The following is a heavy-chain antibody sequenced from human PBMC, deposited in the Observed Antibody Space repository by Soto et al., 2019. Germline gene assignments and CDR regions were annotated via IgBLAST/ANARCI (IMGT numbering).Heavy chain of an antibody. Sequence: GASVKVSCKASGYTFTSYDINWVRQATGQGLEWMGWMNPNSGNTGYAQKFQGRVTMTRNTSISTAYMELSSLRSEDTAVYYCAREVYCSSTSCSQSDYWGQGTLVTVSS. CDR1: GYTFTSYD. J-gene: IGHJ4*02. CDR2: MNPNSGNT. CDR3: AREVYCSSTSCSQSDY. V-gene: IGHV1-8*01. D-gene: IGHD2-2*01.